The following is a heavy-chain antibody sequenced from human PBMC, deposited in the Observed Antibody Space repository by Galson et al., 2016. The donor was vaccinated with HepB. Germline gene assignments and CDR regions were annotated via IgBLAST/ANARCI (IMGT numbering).Heavy chain of an antibody. J-gene: IGHJ6*02. CDR3: AGRVPGSGMDV. CDR1: GSAFTTYA. V-gene: IGHV3-23*05. Sequence: SGAEVKKPGESLKISCAGSGSAFTTYAMAWVRQAPGKGLEWVSVIGSTGSDTHYADSVKGRFTISRDNFKKTHYLQMHTLRADDTAVYYCAGRVPGSGMDVWGQGTTVTVSS. D-gene: IGHD1-26*01. CDR2: IGSTGSDT.